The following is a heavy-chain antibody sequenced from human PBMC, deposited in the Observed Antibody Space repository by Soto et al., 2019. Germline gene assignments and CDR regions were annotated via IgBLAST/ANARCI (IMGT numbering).Heavy chain of an antibody. Sequence: QVQLVQSGADVKKPGASVKVSCKTSGYTFTTYYMHWVQQPPGKGFEGMGVITPSGGSTTYAQRFQGRVTMTSDTSTSTVYMELSNLRTDDTAVYYCARVIVPTTVTTSNWFDPWGQGTLVTVSS. D-gene: IGHD4-17*01. CDR1: GYTFTTYY. CDR2: ITPSGGST. J-gene: IGHJ5*02. V-gene: IGHV1-46*01. CDR3: ARVIVPTTVTTSNWFDP.